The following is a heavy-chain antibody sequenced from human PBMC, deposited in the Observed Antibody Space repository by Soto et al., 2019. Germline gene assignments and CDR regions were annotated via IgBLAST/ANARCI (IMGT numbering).Heavy chain of an antibody. CDR2: IYYSGTL. Sequence: SEPLSLTCTLSGGSISIGDYYWSSIRQPPRKGLEWIRYIYYSGTLYYNPSLKSRVTISVDTSKNLFSLKLSSLIAADTAVYYCARGGDGMDVWGQGTTVTVSS. CDR3: ARGGDGMDV. V-gene: IGHV4-30-4*01. CDR1: GGSISIGDYY. J-gene: IGHJ6*01.